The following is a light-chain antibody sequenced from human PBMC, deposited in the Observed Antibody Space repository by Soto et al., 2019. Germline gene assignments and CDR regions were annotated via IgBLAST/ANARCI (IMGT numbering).Light chain of an antibody. CDR1: QSVSSY. CDR2: DAS. CDR3: QQYGSSTGT. Sequence: EIVLTQSPAPLSLSPGERAPLSFSASQSVSSYLAWGQQKPGQAPRLLIYDASNRATGIPARFSGSGSGTDFTLTISRLEPEDFAVYYCQQYGSSTGTVGQGTKVDIK. V-gene: IGKV3-11*01. J-gene: IGKJ1*01.